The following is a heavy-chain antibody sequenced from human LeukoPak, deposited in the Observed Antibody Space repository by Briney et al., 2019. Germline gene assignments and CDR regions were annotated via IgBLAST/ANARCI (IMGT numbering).Heavy chain of an antibody. CDR1: GFTFSSYA. CDR3: ARDPAVALDY. D-gene: IGHD4-23*01. CDR2: ISYDGSNK. V-gene: IGHV3-30-3*01. J-gene: IGHJ4*02. Sequence: GRSLRLSCAASGFTFSSYAMHWVRQAPGKGLEWVAVISYDGSNKYYADSVKGRFTISRDNSKNTLYLQLNSLRAEDTAVYYCARDPAVALDYWGQGTLVTVSS.